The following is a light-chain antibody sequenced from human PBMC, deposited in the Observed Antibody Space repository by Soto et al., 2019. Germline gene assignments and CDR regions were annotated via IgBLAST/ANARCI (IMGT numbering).Light chain of an antibody. Sequence: DIVLTQSPGNLSLSPGERATLSCRASQSVGSIYLAWYQQKPGQTPRLLIYGASTRATGIPARFSGSGSGTEFTLTISSLQSEDFAVYYCQQYNNWPRTFGQGTKV. CDR3: QQYNNWPRT. J-gene: IGKJ1*01. CDR1: QSVGSIY. V-gene: IGKV3-15*01. CDR2: GAS.